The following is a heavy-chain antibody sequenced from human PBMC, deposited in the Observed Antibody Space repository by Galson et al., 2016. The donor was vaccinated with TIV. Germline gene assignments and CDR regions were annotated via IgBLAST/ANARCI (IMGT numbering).Heavy chain of an antibody. CDR3: ARRSEMTTITGGVDAYDV. Sequence: QSGAEVKKPGESLKISCKGSGYNFATYWIGWVRQMPGKGLEWMGKAYPRDSDARYSPSFKDQVTFSGDTSTNTAYLQWLNLRASDSGIYYCARRSEMTTITGGVDAYDVWGQGTMVTVSS. CDR2: AYPRDSDA. J-gene: IGHJ3*01. CDR1: GYNFATYW. D-gene: IGHD5-24*01. V-gene: IGHV5-51*01.